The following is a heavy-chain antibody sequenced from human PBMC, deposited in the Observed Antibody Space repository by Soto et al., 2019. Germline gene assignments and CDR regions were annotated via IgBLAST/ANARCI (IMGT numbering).Heavy chain of an antibody. CDR2: IIPIFGTA. J-gene: IGHJ3*02. D-gene: IGHD3-22*01. CDR1: GGTFSSYA. Sequence: SVKVSCKASGGTFSSYAISWVRQAPGQGLEWMGGIIPIFGTANYAQKFQGRVTITADESTSTAYMELSSLRSEDTAVYYCASPYYYDSSGYYESRDAFDIWGQGTMVTVSS. V-gene: IGHV1-69*13. CDR3: ASPYYYDSSGYYESRDAFDI.